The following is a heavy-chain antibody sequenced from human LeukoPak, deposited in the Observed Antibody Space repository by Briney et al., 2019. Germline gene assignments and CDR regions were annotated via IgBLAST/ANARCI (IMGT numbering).Heavy chain of an antibody. D-gene: IGHD6-13*01. CDR1: GFSFNTYG. CDR2: ISDDGFHT. J-gene: IGHJ4*02. CDR3: ARYKGWEVAAEGPFDY. V-gene: IGHV3-30*03. Sequence: TGGSLRLSCAASGFSFNTYGMHWVRQPPGKGLEWVAVISDDGFHTDSADSVRGRFTVSRDNSNNTLYLQMNSLRPDDTAVYYCARYKGWEVAAEGPFDYWGQGTLVTVSS.